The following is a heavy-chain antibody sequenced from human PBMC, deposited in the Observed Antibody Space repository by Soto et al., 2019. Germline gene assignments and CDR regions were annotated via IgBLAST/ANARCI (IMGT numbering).Heavy chain of an antibody. CDR3: AKGAYYYDSSGYYYLDY. D-gene: IGHD3-22*01. CDR2: ISYDGSNK. J-gene: IGHJ4*02. V-gene: IGHV3-30*18. CDR1: VFTFSSYG. Sequence: LRLSCAASVFTFSSYGMHWVRQAPFKGLEWVAVISYDGSNKYYADSVRGRFTISRDNSKNTLYLQMNSLRAEDTAVYYCAKGAYYYDSSGYYYLDYWGQGTLVTVSS.